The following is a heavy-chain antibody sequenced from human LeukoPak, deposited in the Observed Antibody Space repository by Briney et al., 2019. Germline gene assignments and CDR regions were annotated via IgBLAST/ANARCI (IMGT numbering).Heavy chain of an antibody. J-gene: IGHJ4*02. CDR1: GFTFSTYC. CDR2: ICPDGTVT. Sequence: GGSLRLSCAASGFTFSTYCMHWVRQAPGKGPMWVSRICPDGTVTNYADSVKARFIISRDNARNTVYLQMNSLRVEDMAVYYCVRDFRSADYWGQGTLVTVSS. CDR3: VRDFRSADY. V-gene: IGHV3-74*01.